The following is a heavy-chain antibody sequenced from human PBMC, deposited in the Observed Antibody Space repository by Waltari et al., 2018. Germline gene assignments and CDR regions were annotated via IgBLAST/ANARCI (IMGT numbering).Heavy chain of an antibody. CDR1: GYTFTSYD. CDR3: ARDRANYDFWSGPPSY. V-gene: IGHV1-8*02. Sequence: QVQLVESGAEVTKPGAPVKVSCKASGYTFTSYDINWVRPATGHGTAWMGWMNPNRGNTGYAQKCQGRVTMTRDTSISTAYMELSRLRSDDTAVYCCARDRANYDFWSGPPSYWGQGTLVTVSS. D-gene: IGHD3-3*01. CDR2: MNPNRGNT. J-gene: IGHJ4*02.